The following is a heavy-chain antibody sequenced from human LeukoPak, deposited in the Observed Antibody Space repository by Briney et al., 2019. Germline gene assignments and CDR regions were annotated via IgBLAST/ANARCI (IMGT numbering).Heavy chain of an antibody. V-gene: IGHV3-7*01. D-gene: IGHD6-6*01. CDR1: GFTLSNCA. J-gene: IGHJ4*02. Sequence: GGSLRLSCAASGFTLSNCAMAWVRQAPGKGLEWVANIKEDGSEKYYVDSEKGRFTISRDNAKNSLYLQMNSLRAEDTAVYYCARGEHSSFDYWGQGTLVTVSS. CDR2: IKEDGSEK. CDR3: ARGEHSSFDY.